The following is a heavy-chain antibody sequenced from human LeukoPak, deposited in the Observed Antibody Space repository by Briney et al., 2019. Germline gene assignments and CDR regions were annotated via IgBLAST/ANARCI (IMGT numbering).Heavy chain of an antibody. CDR3: VRVVRRRYYFDY. J-gene: IGHJ4*02. CDR1: GGSISSYY. Sequence: SVTLSLTCTVSGGSISSYYWSWIRQPPGQGLEWIGYILYSGTTNSNPSLKSRVTISVDTSKNQISLKLSSVTAADTAVYYCVRVVRRRYYFDYWGQGTLVTVSS. CDR2: ILYSGTT. V-gene: IGHV4-59*08. D-gene: IGHD3-22*01.